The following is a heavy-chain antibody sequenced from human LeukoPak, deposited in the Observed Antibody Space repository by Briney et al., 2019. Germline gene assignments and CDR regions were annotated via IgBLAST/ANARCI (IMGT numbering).Heavy chain of an antibody. V-gene: IGHV3-23*01. CDR3: AKEVLDYEIPYWYFDL. D-gene: IGHD4-17*01. CDR1: GFTFSSYA. Sequence: GGSLRLSCAASGFTFSSYAMSWVRQAPGKGLEWVSALSGDEDYTYYADSVKGRFTIPRDNSKTTLYLQLDSLRAEDTAIYYCAKEVLDYEIPYWYFDLWGLGTLVTVSS. CDR2: LSGDEDYT. J-gene: IGHJ2*01.